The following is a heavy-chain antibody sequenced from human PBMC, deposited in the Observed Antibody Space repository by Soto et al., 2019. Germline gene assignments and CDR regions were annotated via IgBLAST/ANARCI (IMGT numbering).Heavy chain of an antibody. J-gene: IGHJ4*02. CDR2: IKSKNSGGTT. CDR1: GFTFTNTW. Sequence: PGGSLRLSCTDSGFTFTNTWMSWVRQAPGKGLEWVGRIKSKNSGGTTDYAAPVKGRFTVSRDDSKNTVYLQMNSLKAEDTAVYYCTAERYCSGGSCPYYWGQGTLVTVSS. V-gene: IGHV3-15*01. D-gene: IGHD2-15*01. CDR3: TAERYCSGGSCPYY.